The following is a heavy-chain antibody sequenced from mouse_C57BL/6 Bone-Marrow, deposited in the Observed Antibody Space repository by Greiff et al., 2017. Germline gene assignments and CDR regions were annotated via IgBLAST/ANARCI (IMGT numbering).Heavy chain of an antibody. CDR2: IYPRSGNT. V-gene: IGHV1-81*01. CDR1: GYTFTSYG. Sequence: VQLQQSGAELARPGASVKLSCKASGYTFTSYGISWVKQRTGQGLEWIGEIYPRSGNTYYNEKFKGKATLTADKSSSPAYMELRSLTSEDSAVYFCARLYYYGSSSYAMDYWGQGTSVTVSS. J-gene: IGHJ4*01. D-gene: IGHD1-1*01. CDR3: ARLYYYGSSSYAMDY.